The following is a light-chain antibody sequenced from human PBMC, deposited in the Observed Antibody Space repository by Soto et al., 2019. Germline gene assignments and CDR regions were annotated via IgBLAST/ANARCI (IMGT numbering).Light chain of an antibody. CDR3: QQLNAYPLT. CDR1: QGISTY. J-gene: IGKJ4*01. Sequence: DIQLTQSPSLLSESVGDRVTITCRASQGISTYLAWYQQTSGKAPKLLISAASTLQRGVPSRFSGSGSGTQFTLTISSLQPEDFATYYCQQLNAYPLTFGGGTKVDIK. V-gene: IGKV1-9*01. CDR2: AAS.